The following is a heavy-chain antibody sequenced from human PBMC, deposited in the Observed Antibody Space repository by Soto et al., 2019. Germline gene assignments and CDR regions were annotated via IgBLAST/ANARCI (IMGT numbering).Heavy chain of an antibody. CDR1: GGSISGGDYY. J-gene: IGHJ5*02. D-gene: IGHD3-10*01. CDR2: IYYSEST. Sequence: TSETLCLTGTVSGGSISGGDYYWSWIRQPPGKGLESTGYIYYSESTHYNPSLKSRVTISVDTSKNQFSLKLSSVTAADTAVYYCDRVLLSFGELSNWFAPWGQATLVT. V-gene: IGHV4-30-4*01. CDR3: DRVLLSFGELSNWFAP.